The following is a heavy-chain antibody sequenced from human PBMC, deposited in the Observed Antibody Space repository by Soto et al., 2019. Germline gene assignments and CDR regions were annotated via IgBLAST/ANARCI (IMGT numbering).Heavy chain of an antibody. CDR2: IIPFSAAA. D-gene: IGHD3-9*01. J-gene: IGHJ5*02. CDR1: GGSFSYYA. CDR3: ARSGEAYYDVLTGSYKGSWFDP. V-gene: IGHV1-69*01. Sequence: QVQLVQSGAEVKKPGSSVRVSCKASGGSFSYYAISWVRQAPGQGLEWMGGIIPFSAAANYAQKFQGRVTITADDSTRMVYMELSSLRPEDTAVYYCARSGEAYYDVLTGSYKGSWFDPWGQGTLVTVSS.